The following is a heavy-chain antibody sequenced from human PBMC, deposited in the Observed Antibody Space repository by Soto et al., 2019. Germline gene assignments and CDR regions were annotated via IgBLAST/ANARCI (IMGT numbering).Heavy chain of an antibody. CDR2: INPNSGGT. J-gene: IGHJ6*02. D-gene: IGHD3-10*01. CDR3: ARVKPWFGELLCGYCGYYYYGMDV. Sequence: GASVKVSCKASGYTFTGYYMHWVRQAPGQGLEWMGWINPNSGGTNYEQKFQGRVTMTRDTSISTAYMELSRLRSDDTAVYYCARVKPWFGELLCGYCGYYYYGMDVWGQGTTVTVSS. CDR1: GYTFTGYY. V-gene: IGHV1-2*02.